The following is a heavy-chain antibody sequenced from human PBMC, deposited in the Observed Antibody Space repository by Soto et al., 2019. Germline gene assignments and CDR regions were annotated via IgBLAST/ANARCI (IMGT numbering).Heavy chain of an antibody. CDR1: GGTFSSYA. CDR2: IIPIFGTA. J-gene: IGHJ4*02. CDR3: ARGGSHWDYFDY. Sequence: SVKVSCKASGGTFSSYAISWVRQAPGQGLEWMGGIIPIFGTANYAQKFQGRVTITADESTSTAYMELSSLRSEDTAVYYCARGGSHWDYFDYWGQGTLVTVSS. V-gene: IGHV1-69*13. D-gene: IGHD5-12*01.